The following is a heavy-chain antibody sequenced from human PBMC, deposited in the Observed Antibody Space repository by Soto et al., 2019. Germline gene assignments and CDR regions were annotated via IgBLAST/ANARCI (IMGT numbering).Heavy chain of an antibody. D-gene: IGHD3-16*01. V-gene: IGHV3-53*01. CDR3: ARGGSLYYYYGIDV. CDR2: IDNGGDT. Sequence: EVQLVESGGGLIQPGGSLRLSCAASGFTISNNYMTWVRQAPGKGLEWVSLIDNGGDTYYADSVKGRFTLSRDSSKNTLYLQMNSLRAEDTAVYNCARGGSLYYYYGIDVWGQGTTVTVSS. CDR1: GFTISNNY. J-gene: IGHJ6*02.